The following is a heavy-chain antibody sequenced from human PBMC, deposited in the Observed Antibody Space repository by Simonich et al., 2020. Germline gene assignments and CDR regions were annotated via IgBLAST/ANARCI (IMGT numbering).Heavy chain of an antibody. D-gene: IGHD6-19*01. V-gene: IGHV4-38-2*01. CDR3: ARGISSGWYWYFDL. CDR1: GYSISSGYY. Sequence: QVQLQESGPGLVKPSETLSLTCAVSGYSISSGYYWGWIRQPPGKGLEWIGSIYHSGSTYYNPSLKSRVTISVDTSKNQFSRKLSSVTAADTAVYYCARGISSGWYWYFDLWGRGTLVTVSS. CDR2: IYHSGST. J-gene: IGHJ2*01.